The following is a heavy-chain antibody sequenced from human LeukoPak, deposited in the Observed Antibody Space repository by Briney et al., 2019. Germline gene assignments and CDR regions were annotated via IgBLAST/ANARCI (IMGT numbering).Heavy chain of an antibody. CDR1: GHTSTTYA. D-gene: IGHD5-24*01. V-gene: IGHV1-3*01. J-gene: IGHJ6*02. Sequence: ASVKVSCKASGHTSTTYAIHWVRQAPGQGLEWMGWINAGNGNIKYSQKFQGRVTITGDTSASTAYMELSSLRSEDTAVYYCARDGPVVMATILRPSRYYYGMDVWGQGTTVTVSS. CDR3: ARDGPVVMATILRPSRYYYGMDV. CDR2: INAGNGNI.